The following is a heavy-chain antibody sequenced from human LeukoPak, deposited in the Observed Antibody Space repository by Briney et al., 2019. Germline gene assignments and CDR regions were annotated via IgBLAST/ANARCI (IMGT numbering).Heavy chain of an antibody. CDR2: TYTGGNS. CDR3: AKEDGYNSYYFDY. Sequence: GGSLRLSCEASGFTVSSTHMVWVRQAPGKGLEWVSVTYTGGNSYYAGSVQGRFIISRDNSKNTLYLQMNSLRAEDTAVYYCAKEDGYNSYYFDYWGQGTLVTVSS. D-gene: IGHD5-24*01. CDR1: GFTVSSTH. J-gene: IGHJ4*02. V-gene: IGHV3-53*01.